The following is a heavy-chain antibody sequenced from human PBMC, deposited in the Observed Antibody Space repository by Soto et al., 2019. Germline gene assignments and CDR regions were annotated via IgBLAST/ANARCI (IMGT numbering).Heavy chain of an antibody. Sequence: QVQLVQSGAEVKKPESSVKVSCKAPGGTFSTYAISWVRQAPGQGLEWMGGIIPMFGTANYAQRFQDRVTITADESTNTVYLELTSLRSEYTAVHFSASGIQLWLRRINNGYSGWGQGTLVTVSS. D-gene: IGHD5-18*01. CDR1: GGTFSTYA. CDR2: IIPMFGTA. V-gene: IGHV1-69*12. J-gene: IGHJ4*02. CDR3: ASGIQLWLRRINNGYSG.